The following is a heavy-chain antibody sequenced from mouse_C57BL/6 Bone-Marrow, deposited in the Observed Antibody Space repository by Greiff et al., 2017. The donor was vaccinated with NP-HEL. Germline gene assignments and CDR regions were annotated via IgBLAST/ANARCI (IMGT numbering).Heavy chain of an antibody. CDR3: ARDYGNWYFDV. J-gene: IGHJ1*03. D-gene: IGHD1-1*01. CDR2: IYPSSGNT. Sequence: QVQLKQSGAELARPGASVKLSCKASGYTFTSYGISWVKQRTGQGLEWIGEIYPSSGNTYYNEKFKGKATLTADKSSSTAYMELRSLTSEDSAVYFCARDYGNWYFDVWGTGTTVTVSS. V-gene: IGHV1-81*01. CDR1: GYTFTSYG.